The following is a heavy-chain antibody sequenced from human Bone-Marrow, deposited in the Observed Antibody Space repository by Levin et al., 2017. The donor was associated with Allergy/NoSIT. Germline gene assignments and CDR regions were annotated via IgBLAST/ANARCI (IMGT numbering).Heavy chain of an antibody. V-gene: IGHV3-7*04. CDR1: GFTFSSYW. CDR2: IKQDGSEK. Sequence: GGSLRLSCAASGFTFSSYWMSWVRQAPGKGLEWVANIKQDGSEKYYVDSVKGRFTISRDNAKNSLYLQMNSLRAEDTAVYYCARDTVFTMVRGVIITMYYMDVWGKGTTVTVSS. CDR3: ARDTVFTMVRGVIITMYYMDV. D-gene: IGHD3-10*01. J-gene: IGHJ6*03.